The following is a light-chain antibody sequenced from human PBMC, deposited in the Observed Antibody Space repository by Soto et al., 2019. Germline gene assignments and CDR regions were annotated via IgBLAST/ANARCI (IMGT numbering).Light chain of an antibody. CDR2: KAS. CDR1: QSISSW. Sequence: DIQITQSPSTLSASVGDRVTITCRASQSISSWLAWYPQKPGKAPKLLIYKASSLASGVLSRFSGSGAGTDFTLTISSLQPEDFATDYCQQSYSTPWTFGQGTQVDIK. V-gene: IGKV1-5*03. J-gene: IGKJ1*01. CDR3: QQSYSTPWT.